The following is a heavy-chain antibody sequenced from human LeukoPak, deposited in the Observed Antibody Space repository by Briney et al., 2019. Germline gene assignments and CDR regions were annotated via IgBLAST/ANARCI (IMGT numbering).Heavy chain of an antibody. Sequence: SETLSLTCTVSGGSISSSRYYWGWIRQPPGKGLQWIGSFYYSGSTYYNPSLKSRVTIYVDTSKDQFSLKLSSVTAADTAVYYCARGRRDGYNLEYFDKWGQGTLVTVSS. J-gene: IGHJ4*02. D-gene: IGHD5-24*01. CDR1: GGSISSSRYY. CDR2: FYYSGST. V-gene: IGHV4-39*01. CDR3: ARGRRDGYNLEYFDK.